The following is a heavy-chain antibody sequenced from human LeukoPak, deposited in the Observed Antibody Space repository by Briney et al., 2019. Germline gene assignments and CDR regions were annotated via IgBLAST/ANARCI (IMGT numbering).Heavy chain of an antibody. CDR1: GFTFSSYG. J-gene: IGHJ4*02. V-gene: IGHV3-23*01. CDR3: ANYYDILTGYFNY. Sequence: PGGSLRLSCAASGFTFSSYGMSWVRQAPGKGLEWVSAISGSGGSTYYADSVKGRFTISRDNSKNTLYLQMNSLRAEDTAVYYCANYYDILTGYFNYWGQGTLVTVSS. CDR2: ISGSGGST. D-gene: IGHD3-9*01.